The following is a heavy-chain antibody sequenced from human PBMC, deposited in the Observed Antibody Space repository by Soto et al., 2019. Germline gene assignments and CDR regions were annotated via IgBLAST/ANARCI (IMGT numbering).Heavy chain of an antibody. CDR3: ARYWGSSDH. CDR2: INTNTGNP. CDR1: GYTLTTYG. J-gene: IGHJ4*02. Sequence: ASVKGAWKGSGYTLTTYGMSWVRQAPGQGLEWMGWINTNTGNPTYAQGFTGRFVFSLDTSVSTAYLQIYSLKAEDTAVYYCARYWGSSDHWGQGTLLTVSS. V-gene: IGHV7-4-1*01. D-gene: IGHD6-6*01.